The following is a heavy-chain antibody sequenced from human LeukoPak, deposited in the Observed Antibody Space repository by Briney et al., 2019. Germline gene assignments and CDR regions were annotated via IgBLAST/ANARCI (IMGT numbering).Heavy chain of an antibody. D-gene: IGHD1-14*01. CDR3: ARDGTYNSFDY. CDR1: GGSISNYY. V-gene: IGHV4-4*07. J-gene: IGHJ4*02. CDR2: IYSSGST. Sequence: PSETLSLTCTVSGGSISNYYWSWIRQPAGKGLEWIGRIYSSGSTTYNPSLKSRVSLSVDTSKNQFSLELSSVTAADTAVYYCARDGTYNSFDYWGQGTLVTVSS.